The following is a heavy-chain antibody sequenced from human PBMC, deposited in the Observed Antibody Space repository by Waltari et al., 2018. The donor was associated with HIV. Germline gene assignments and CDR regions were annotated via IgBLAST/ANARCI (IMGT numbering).Heavy chain of an antibody. V-gene: IGHV4-38-2*02. CDR3: AREHGYNRDLPDY. CDR1: GYSTRSGYY. CDR2: IYHRGST. Sequence: QVQLQESGPGLVKPSETLSLTCAVSGYSTRSGYYWGWFRQPPGKGLEWIGSIYHRGSTYYNPSLKSRVTISVDTSKNQFSLKLSSVTAADTAVYYCAREHGYNRDLPDYWGQGTLVTVSS. D-gene: IGHD5-12*01. J-gene: IGHJ4*02.